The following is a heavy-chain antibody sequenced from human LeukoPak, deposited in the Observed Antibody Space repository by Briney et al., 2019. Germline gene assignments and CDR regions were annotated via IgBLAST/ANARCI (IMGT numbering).Heavy chain of an antibody. D-gene: IGHD5-12*01. Sequence: QPGGSLRLSCAASGFTFSSYAMHWVRQAPGKGLEYVSAISSNGGSTYYANSVKGRFTISRDNSKNTLYLQMGSLRAEDMAVYYCAREGFGYMNYSNSDIVYFDYWGQGTLVTVSS. CDR1: GFTFSSYA. J-gene: IGHJ4*02. V-gene: IGHV3-64*01. CDR3: AREGFGYMNYSNSDIVYFDY. CDR2: ISSNGGST.